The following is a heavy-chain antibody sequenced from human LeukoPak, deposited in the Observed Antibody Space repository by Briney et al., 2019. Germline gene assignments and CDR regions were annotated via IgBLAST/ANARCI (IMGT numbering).Heavy chain of an antibody. J-gene: IGHJ4*02. V-gene: IGHV3-21*01. Sequence: GSLKLSCAASGFTFSSYSMNWVRQAPGKGLEWVSSISSSSSYIYYADSVKGRFTISRDNAKNSLYLQMNSLRAEDTAVYYCATSSSWYGDYWGQGTLVTVSS. CDR2: ISSSSSYI. CDR1: GFTFSSYS. D-gene: IGHD6-13*01. CDR3: ATSSSWYGDY.